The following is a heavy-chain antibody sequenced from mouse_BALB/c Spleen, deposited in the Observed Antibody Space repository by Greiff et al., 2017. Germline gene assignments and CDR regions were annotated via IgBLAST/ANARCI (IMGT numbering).Heavy chain of an antibody. J-gene: IGHJ2*01. CDR1: GFTFSSFG. D-gene: IGHD1-1*01. CDR2: ISSGSSTI. Sequence: EVQVVESGGGLVQPGGSRKLSCAASGFTFSSFGMHWVRQAPEKGLEWVAYISSGSSTIYYADTVKGRFTISRDNPKNTLFLQMTSLRSEDTAMYYCARSENYYGSRYYFDYWGQGTTLTVSS. CDR3: ARSENYYGSRYYFDY. V-gene: IGHV5-17*02.